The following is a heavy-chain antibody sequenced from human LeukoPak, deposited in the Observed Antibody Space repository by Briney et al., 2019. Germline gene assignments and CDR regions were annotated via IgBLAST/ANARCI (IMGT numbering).Heavy chain of an antibody. D-gene: IGHD6-19*01. CDR3: ARLLQGAVAGT. CDR1: GYTFTGYY. Sequence: GASVKVSCKASGYTFTGYYVHWVRQAPGQGLEWMGWINPNSGGTKYAQKFQGRVTMTRDTYISTAYMELSRLSSDDTAVYYCARLLQGAVAGTWGQGTLVTVSS. V-gene: IGHV1-2*02. J-gene: IGHJ5*02. CDR2: INPNSGGT.